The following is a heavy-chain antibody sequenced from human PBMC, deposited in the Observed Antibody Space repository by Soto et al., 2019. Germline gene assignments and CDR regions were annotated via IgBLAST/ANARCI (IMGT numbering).Heavy chain of an antibody. CDR2: ISGSGGST. J-gene: IGHJ3*02. V-gene: IGHV3-23*01. CDR1: GFTFSSYA. CDR3: AKLAFLGDGSGGSCYDAFDS. Sequence: LRLSCAASGFTFSSYAMSWVRQAPGKGLEWVSAISGSGGSTYYADSVKGRFTISRDNSKNTLYLQMNSLRAEDTAVYYCAKLAFLGDGSGGSCYDAFDSWGQGTMVTVSS. D-gene: IGHD2-15*01.